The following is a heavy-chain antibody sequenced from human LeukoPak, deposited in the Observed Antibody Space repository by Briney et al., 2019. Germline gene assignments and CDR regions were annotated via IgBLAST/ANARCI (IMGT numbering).Heavy chain of an antibody. CDR1: GGSISSGGYY. CDR2: IFYSGST. Sequence: SETLSLTCTVSGGSISSGGYYWSWIRQHPGKGLEWIGYIFYSGSTYYNPSLKSRVTMSVDTSKNQFSLKLSSVTAADTAVYYCARDALSIAAAGTRPYYYYYGMDVWGQGTTVTVSS. D-gene: IGHD6-13*01. J-gene: IGHJ6*02. V-gene: IGHV4-31*02. CDR3: ARDALSIAAAGTRPYYYYYGMDV.